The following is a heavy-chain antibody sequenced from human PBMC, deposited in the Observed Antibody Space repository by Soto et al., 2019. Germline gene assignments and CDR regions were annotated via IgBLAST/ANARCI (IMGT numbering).Heavy chain of an antibody. CDR1: GFTFSSYA. CDR2: ISGSGGST. Sequence: GGSLRLSCAASGFTFSSYAMSWVRQAPGKGLEWVSAISGSGGSTYYADSVKGRFTISRDNSKNTLYLQMNSLRAEDTAVYYCAKQVKGRVTGHRDYGGQGTLVTVSS. D-gene: IGHD1-1*01. CDR3: AKQVKGRVTGHRDY. J-gene: IGHJ4*02. V-gene: IGHV3-23*01.